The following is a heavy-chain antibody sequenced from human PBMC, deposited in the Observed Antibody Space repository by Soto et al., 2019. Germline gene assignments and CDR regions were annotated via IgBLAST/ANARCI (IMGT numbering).Heavy chain of an antibody. Sequence: QVQLQESGPGLVKPSETLPLTCTVSGGSISSYYWSWIRQPPGKGLEWIGYVSYTGSTYYNPSLQSRVTISLGTSTNRFSLKVASVTAADTAVYYCARLSVDLNDYWSLDPWGQGTLVTVSS. CDR3: ARLSVDLNDYWSLDP. J-gene: IGHJ5*02. CDR1: GGSISSYY. V-gene: IGHV4-59*13. CDR2: VSYTGST. D-gene: IGHD1-1*01.